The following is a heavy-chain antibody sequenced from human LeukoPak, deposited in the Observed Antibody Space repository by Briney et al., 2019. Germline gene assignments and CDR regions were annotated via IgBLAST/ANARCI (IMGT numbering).Heavy chain of an antibody. Sequence: GPVKVSCKTSGYTFTAYYMYWLRQAPGQGLECMGWIYPNSGATGYAQNFQGRVTMTRDTSVSTIYMELSRLRSDDTAVYYCARDGVSTTPDFDYWGQGTLVTVSS. CDR1: GYTFTAYY. CDR3: ARDGVSTTPDFDY. CDR2: IYPNSGAT. J-gene: IGHJ4*02. D-gene: IGHD2-8*01. V-gene: IGHV1-2*02.